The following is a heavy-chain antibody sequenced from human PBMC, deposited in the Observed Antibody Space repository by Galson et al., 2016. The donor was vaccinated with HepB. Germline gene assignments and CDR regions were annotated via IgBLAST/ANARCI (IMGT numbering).Heavy chain of an antibody. Sequence: SLRLSCAASGFTFGSYAMTWIRQAPGKGLEWVSSISSSGGTTYYTDSVKGRFTISRDGSESTLYVPRNRPGVDDTAVYYCAKGAAGGTYSALDYWGRGGLVTVSP. D-gene: IGHD1-26*01. V-gene: IGHV3-23*01. CDR1: GFTFGSYA. J-gene: IGHJ4*02. CDR2: ISSSGGTT. CDR3: AKGAAGGTYSALDY.